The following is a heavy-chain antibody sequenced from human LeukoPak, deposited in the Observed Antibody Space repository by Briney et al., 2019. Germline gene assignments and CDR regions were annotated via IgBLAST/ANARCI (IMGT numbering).Heavy chain of an antibody. D-gene: IGHD2-15*01. CDR2: IWYDGSNK. Sequence: GRSLRLSCAASGFTFSSYGMHWVRQAPGKGLEWVAVIWYDGSNKYYADSVKGRFTISRDNSKNTLYLQMNSLRAEDTAVYYCAREGCSGGSCSYYYYYGMDVWGQGTTVTVSS. J-gene: IGHJ6*02. V-gene: IGHV3-33*01. CDR1: GFTFSSYG. CDR3: AREGCSGGSCSYYYYYGMDV.